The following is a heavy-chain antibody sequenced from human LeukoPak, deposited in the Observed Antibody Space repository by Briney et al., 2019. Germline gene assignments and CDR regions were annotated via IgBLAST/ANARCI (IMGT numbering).Heavy chain of an antibody. CDR3: ATSIMITFGGVIVPVSPLDY. CDR1: GYTLTELS. V-gene: IGHV1-24*01. CDR2: FDPEDGET. D-gene: IGHD3-16*02. J-gene: IGHJ4*02. Sequence: ASVKVSCKVSGYTLTELSMHWVRQAPGKGLEWMGGFDPEDGETIYAQKFQGRDTMNEDTSTDTAYMELSSLRSEDTAVYYCATSIMITFGGVIVPVSPLDYWGQGTLVTVSS.